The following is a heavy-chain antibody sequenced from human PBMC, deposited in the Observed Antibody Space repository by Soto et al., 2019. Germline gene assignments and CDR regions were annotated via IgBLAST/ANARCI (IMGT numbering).Heavy chain of an antibody. J-gene: IGHJ4*02. D-gene: IGHD1-1*01. V-gene: IGHV1-69*01. CDR3: ARPRTTGTTKGYDY. CDR1: GGTFSSYP. Sequence: QVQQVQSGAEVKKPGSSVRVSCKASGGTFSSYPISWVRQAPGQGLEWMGVIIPIFGTANSAQKFQGRVTISADESTSTAYMELSSLRSEDTAVYYCARPRTTGTTKGYDYWGQGTLVTVSS. CDR2: IIPIFGTA.